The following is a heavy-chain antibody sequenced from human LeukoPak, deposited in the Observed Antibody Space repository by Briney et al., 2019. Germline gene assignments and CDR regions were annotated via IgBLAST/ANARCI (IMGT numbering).Heavy chain of an antibody. Sequence: GGSLRLSCAASGFTFRNYSMNWVRQAPGRGLEWVPSISRSMSYIYYADSVKGRFTISRDNAKNSLYLQMNSLRAEDTAVYYCARGLQDYYDSSGFFDYWGQGTLVTVSS. V-gene: IGHV3-21*01. CDR1: GFTFRNYS. J-gene: IGHJ4*02. D-gene: IGHD3-22*01. CDR3: ARGLQDYYDSSGFFDY. CDR2: ISRSMSYI.